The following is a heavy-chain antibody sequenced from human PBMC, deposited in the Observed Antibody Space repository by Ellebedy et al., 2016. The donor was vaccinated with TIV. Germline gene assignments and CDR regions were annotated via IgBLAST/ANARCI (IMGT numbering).Heavy chain of an antibody. CDR1: GFNLSSHS. Sequence: GESLKISCAASGFNLSSHSMSWVRLAPGKGLEWVSSISRDSSYIYYADSVRGRFTISRDNAKNSLTLHMNNLRAEETAVYYCARGSLWFGEFDSWGQGTLVTVSS. D-gene: IGHD3-10*01. V-gene: IGHV3-21*01. J-gene: IGHJ4*02. CDR2: ISRDSSYI. CDR3: ARGSLWFGEFDS.